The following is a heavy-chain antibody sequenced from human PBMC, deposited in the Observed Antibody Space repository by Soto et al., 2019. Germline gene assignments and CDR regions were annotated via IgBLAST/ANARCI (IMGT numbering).Heavy chain of an antibody. CDR1: GFTVSSNY. Sequence: GSLRLSCAASGFTVSSNYMSWVRQAPGKGLEWVSVIYSGGSTYYADSVKGRFTISRDNSKNTLYLQMNSLRAEDTAVYYCNYGDYYLLFDYWGQGTLVTVSS. J-gene: IGHJ4*02. CDR3: NYGDYYLLFDY. V-gene: IGHV3-53*01. D-gene: IGHD4-17*01. CDR2: IYSGGST.